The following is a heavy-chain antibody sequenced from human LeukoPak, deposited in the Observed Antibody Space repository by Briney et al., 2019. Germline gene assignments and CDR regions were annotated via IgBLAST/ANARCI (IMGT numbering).Heavy chain of an antibody. V-gene: IGHV4-59*01. J-gene: IGHJ2*01. D-gene: IGHD7-27*01. Sequence: PSETLSLTCAVSDGSISNYYCSWIRQPPGKGLEWLGYIHYSGYTNYNPSLKSRVTISVDTSKNQFSLNLSSVTAADTAVYYCARHWGSDWYFDLWGRGTLVTVSS. CDR1: DGSISNYY. CDR2: IHYSGYT. CDR3: ARHWGSDWYFDL.